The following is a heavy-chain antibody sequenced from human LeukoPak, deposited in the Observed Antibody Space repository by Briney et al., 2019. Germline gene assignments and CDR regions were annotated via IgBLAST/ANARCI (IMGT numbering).Heavy chain of an antibody. V-gene: IGHV3-21*01. Sequence: PGGSLRLSCAASGFTFSGYSMNWVRQAPGKGLEWVSSIRSSSSYIYYADSVKGRFTISRDNAKNSLYLQMNSLRAEDTAVYCCARVSYDILTGYSYIDYWGQGTLVTVSS. D-gene: IGHD3-9*01. J-gene: IGHJ4*02. CDR1: GFTFSGYS. CDR3: ARVSYDILTGYSYIDY. CDR2: IRSSSSYI.